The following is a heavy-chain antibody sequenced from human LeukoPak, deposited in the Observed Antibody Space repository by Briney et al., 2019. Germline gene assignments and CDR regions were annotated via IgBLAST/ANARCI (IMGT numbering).Heavy chain of an antibody. D-gene: IGHD3-16*01. CDR2: IYYSGST. CDR3: ARQNYDYVWGSYPDY. J-gene: IGHJ4*02. Sequence: PSETLSLTCTVSGGSISSYYWSWIRQPPGKGLEWIGYIYYSGSTNYNPSLKSRVTISVDTSKNQFSLKLSSVTAAGTAVYYCARQNYDYVWGSYPDYWGQGTLVTVSS. CDR1: GGSISSYY. V-gene: IGHV4-59*01.